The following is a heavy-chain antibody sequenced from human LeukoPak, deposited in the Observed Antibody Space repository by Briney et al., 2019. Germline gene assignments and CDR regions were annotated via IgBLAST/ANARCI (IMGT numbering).Heavy chain of an antibody. D-gene: IGHD3-16*02. J-gene: IGHJ4*02. CDR1: GGSFSGYY. V-gene: IGHV4-34*01. CDR3: ARVCRDYIWGSYRYFDY. CDR2: INHSGST. Sequence: SETLSLTCAVYGGSFSGYYWSWIRQPPGKGREWIGEINHSGSTNYNPSLKSRVTISVDTSKNQFSLKLSSVTAADTAVYYCARVCRDYIWGSYRYFDYWGQGTLVTVSS.